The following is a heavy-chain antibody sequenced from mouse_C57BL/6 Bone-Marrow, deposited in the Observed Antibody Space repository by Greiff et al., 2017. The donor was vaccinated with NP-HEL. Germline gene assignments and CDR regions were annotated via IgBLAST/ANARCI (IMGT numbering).Heavy chain of an antibody. Sequence: VQVVEPGAELVKPGASVKMSCKASGYTFTSYWITWVKQRPGQGLEWIGDIYPGSGSTNYNEKFKSKATLTVDTSSSTAYMQLSSLTSEDSAVYYCARRLTGTLFDYWGQGTTLTVSS. CDR2: IYPGSGST. CDR1: GYTFTSYW. CDR3: ARRLTGTLFDY. J-gene: IGHJ2*01. V-gene: IGHV1-55*01. D-gene: IGHD4-1*01.